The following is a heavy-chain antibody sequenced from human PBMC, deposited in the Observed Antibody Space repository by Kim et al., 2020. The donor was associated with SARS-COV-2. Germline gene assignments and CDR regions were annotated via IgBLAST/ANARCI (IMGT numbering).Heavy chain of an antibody. CDR1: GGSTSSYY. V-gene: IGHV4-59*13. Sequence: SETLSLTCTVSGGSTSSYYWSWIRQSPGKGLEYIGYISYNGRTNSNPSLKSRVTISLDTSKTQFSLKLTSVTAADTAVYFCARGYYTGTYTNWFDPWGQG. D-gene: IGHD1-26*01. J-gene: IGHJ5*02. CDR2: ISYNGRT. CDR3: ARGYYTGTYTNWFDP.